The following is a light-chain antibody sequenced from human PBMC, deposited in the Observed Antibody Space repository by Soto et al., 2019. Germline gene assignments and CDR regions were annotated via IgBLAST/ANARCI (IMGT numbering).Light chain of an antibody. CDR1: QGISTY. CDR2: AAS. CDR3: QQYHTDWT. V-gene: IGKV1-39*01. J-gene: IGKJ1*01. Sequence: DIQMTQSPSSLSASVGDTVTITFRASQGISTYLNWYQQKPGKAPKLLLFAASTLVGGVPSRFSGRGSGTDFTLTISSLQADDFATYYCQQYHTDWTFGQGTKVDIK.